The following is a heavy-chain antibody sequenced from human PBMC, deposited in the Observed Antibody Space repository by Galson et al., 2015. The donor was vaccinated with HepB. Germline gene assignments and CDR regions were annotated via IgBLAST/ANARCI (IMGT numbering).Heavy chain of an antibody. CDR3: GGLRGVGY. CDR2: IKSKTDGGTI. Sequence: SLRLSCAASGFTFSSAWMTWVRQAPGKGLEWIGRIKSKTDGGTIEYAAPVKDRFSISRDDSKDTVYLQISSLKTEDTAVYYCGGLRGVGYWGQGTLVTVSS. CDR1: GFTFSSAW. D-gene: IGHD3-10*01. V-gene: IGHV3-15*01. J-gene: IGHJ4*02.